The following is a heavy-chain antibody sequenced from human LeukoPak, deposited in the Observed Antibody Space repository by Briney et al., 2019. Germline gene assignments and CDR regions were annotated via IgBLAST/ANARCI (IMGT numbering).Heavy chain of an antibody. D-gene: IGHD4-17*01. Sequence: ASVKVSCKASGYIFTDYAIQWVRQAPGQGLEWMGWINAGNGKTKYSQKFQGRVTITRDTSASTTYMELSGLRSDDTAVYYCARARWTSTVTTYYLDFWGQGTLVTVSS. CDR3: ARARWTSTVTTYYLDF. J-gene: IGHJ4*02. V-gene: IGHV1-3*01. CDR1: GYIFTDYA. CDR2: INAGNGKT.